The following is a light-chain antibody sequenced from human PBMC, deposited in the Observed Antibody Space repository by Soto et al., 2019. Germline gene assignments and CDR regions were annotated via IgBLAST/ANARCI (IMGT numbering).Light chain of an antibody. CDR1: SSDVGGYNY. J-gene: IGLJ1*01. Sequence: SVLTQPASLSGSPGQSITISCTGNSSDVGGYNYVSWYQQHPGKAPKLMIYDVSNRPSGVSNRFSGSKSGNTASLTISGLQAEDEADYYCSSYTSSSTPYVFGTGTKVTVL. CDR3: SSYTSSSTPYV. CDR2: DVS. V-gene: IGLV2-14*01.